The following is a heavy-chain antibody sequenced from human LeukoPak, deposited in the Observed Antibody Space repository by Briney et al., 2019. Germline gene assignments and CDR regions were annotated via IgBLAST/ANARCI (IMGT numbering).Heavy chain of an antibody. CDR1: GFTFSSYS. CDR2: ISSSSNTI. Sequence: GGSLRLSYAASGFTFSSYSMNWVRQAPGKGLEWVSYISSSSNTIYYADSVKGRFTISRDNAKNSLYLQMNSLRAEDTAVYYCARTTVTNGYYYYGMDVWGQGTTVTVSS. V-gene: IGHV3-48*04. CDR3: ARTTVTNGYYYYGMDV. J-gene: IGHJ6*02. D-gene: IGHD4-17*01.